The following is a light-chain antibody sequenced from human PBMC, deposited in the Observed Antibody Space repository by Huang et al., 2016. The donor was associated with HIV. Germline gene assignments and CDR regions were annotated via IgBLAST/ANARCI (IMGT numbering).Light chain of an antibody. CDR2: DAS. CDR3: QQRSNWPPVT. J-gene: IGKJ5*01. V-gene: IGKV3-11*01. CDR1: QNVSNY. Sequence: EIVLTQSPATLSLSLGERATPSCRASQNVSNYLAWYQQKPGQAPRLLLSDASNRADGVPARFIGSGSGTDYTITISSLEPEDFAVYYCQQRSNWPPVTFGQGTRLEIK.